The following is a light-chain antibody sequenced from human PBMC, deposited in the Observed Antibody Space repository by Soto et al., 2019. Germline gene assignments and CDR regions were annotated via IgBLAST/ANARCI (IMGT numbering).Light chain of an antibody. CDR3: QQRSDWPPL. J-gene: IGKJ4*01. V-gene: IGKV3-11*01. CDR2: DAS. CDR1: QSVSSY. Sequence: EIVLTQALATLSLTPEERGTICCRARQSVSSYLASYQQKPGQAPRLLIYDASHRATGIPARFSGSGSGTDFTLTISSLEPEDFAVYDCQQRSDWPPLFGGGTKVDI.